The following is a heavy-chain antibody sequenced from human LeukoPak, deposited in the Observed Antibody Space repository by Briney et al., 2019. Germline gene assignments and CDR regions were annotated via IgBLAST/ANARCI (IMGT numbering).Heavy chain of an antibody. V-gene: IGHV4-34*01. Sequence: SETLSLTCAVYGGSFSGYYWSWIRQPPGKGLEWIGEINHSGSTNYNPSLKSRVTISVDTSKNQFSLKLSFVTAADTAVYYCATYSNYDFDYWGQGTLVTVSS. CDR1: GGSFSGYY. CDR2: INHSGST. CDR3: ATYSNYDFDY. J-gene: IGHJ4*02. D-gene: IGHD4-11*01.